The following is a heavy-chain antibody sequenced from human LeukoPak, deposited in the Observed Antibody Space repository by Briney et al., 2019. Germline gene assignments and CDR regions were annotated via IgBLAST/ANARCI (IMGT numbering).Heavy chain of an antibody. CDR3: ARDKVEGPTKFDS. J-gene: IGHJ5*01. Sequence: GGSLRLSCAGSGFTFSSFAINWIRQAPGKGLQWVSGISTRGGDTDYAASVKGRFIISRDNSKNTLYLHMNSLRPEDTAIYYCARDKVEGPTKFDSWGQGIRVTVSS. D-gene: IGHD5-24*01. CDR1: GFTFSSFA. CDR2: ISTRGGDT. V-gene: IGHV3-23*01.